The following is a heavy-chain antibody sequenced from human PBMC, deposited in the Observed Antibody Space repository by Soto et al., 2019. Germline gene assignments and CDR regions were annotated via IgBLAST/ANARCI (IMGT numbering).Heavy chain of an antibody. V-gene: IGHV1-69*13. CDR3: ARERSGYYDSSGYRSSYFGY. Sequence: SVKVSCKASGYTFTSYGISWVRQAPGQGLEWMGGIITIYGTANYAQKLQGRVTITADESTSTAYMELSSLRSEDTAVYYCARERSGYYDSSGYRSSYFGYWGQGTLVTVSS. CDR1: GYTFTSYG. CDR2: IITIYGTA. J-gene: IGHJ4*02. D-gene: IGHD3-22*01.